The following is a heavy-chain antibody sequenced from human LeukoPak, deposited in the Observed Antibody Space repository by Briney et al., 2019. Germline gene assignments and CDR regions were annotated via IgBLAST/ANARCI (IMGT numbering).Heavy chain of an antibody. Sequence: SVKVSFKSSGCTFTIYAINWVRQAPAQGLEWMGGIIPIFGTANYAQKFQGRVTITTDESTSRAYMELSSLRSEDTAVYYCGRGGNIVGATRFSRGGQGTLVTVSS. V-gene: IGHV1-69*05. CDR3: GRGGNIVGATRFSR. D-gene: IGHD1-26*01. CDR2: IIPIFGTA. J-gene: IGHJ4*02. CDR1: GCTFTIYA.